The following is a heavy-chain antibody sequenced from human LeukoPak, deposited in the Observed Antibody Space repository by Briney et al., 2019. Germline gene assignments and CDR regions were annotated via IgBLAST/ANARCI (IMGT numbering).Heavy chain of an antibody. Sequence: GESLKISCKGSGYSFSSYWISWVRQMPGKGLEWMGTIDPSDSYNNYSPSFQGHVTISADKSISTAYLQWSSLKASDTAMYYCARAYSRSRFDYWGQGTLVTVSS. J-gene: IGHJ4*02. CDR3: ARAYSRSRFDY. CDR2: IDPSDSYN. CDR1: GYSFSSYW. V-gene: IGHV5-10-1*01. D-gene: IGHD6-6*01.